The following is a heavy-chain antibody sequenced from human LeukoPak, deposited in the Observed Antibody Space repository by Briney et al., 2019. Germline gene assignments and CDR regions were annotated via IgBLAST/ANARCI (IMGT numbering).Heavy chain of an antibody. V-gene: IGHV1-8*03. CDR3: ARAIAARPTYYYYYMDV. CDR2: MNPNSGNT. J-gene: IGHJ6*03. CDR1: GYTFTSYD. D-gene: IGHD6-6*01. Sequence: ASVKVSCKASGYTFTSYDINWVRQATRQGLEWMGWMNPNSGNTGYAQKFQGRVTITRNTSISTAYMELSSLRSEDTAVYYCARAIAARPTYYYYYMDVWGKGTTVTVFS.